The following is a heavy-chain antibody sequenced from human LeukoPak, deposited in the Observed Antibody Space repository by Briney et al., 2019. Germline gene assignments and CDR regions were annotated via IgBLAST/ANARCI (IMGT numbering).Heavy chain of an antibody. V-gene: IGHV3-74*01. CDR2: INSDGSST. D-gene: IGHD1-7*01. J-gene: IGHJ4*02. CDR1: GFTFSSYW. CDR3: ARDTRRYNWNYGIDY. Sequence: GGSLRLSCAASGFTFSSYWMHWVRQAPGKGLVWVSRINSDGSSTYYADSVKGRFTISRDNAKDTLYLQMNSLRAEDTAVYYCARDTRRYNWNYGIDYWGQGTLVTVSS.